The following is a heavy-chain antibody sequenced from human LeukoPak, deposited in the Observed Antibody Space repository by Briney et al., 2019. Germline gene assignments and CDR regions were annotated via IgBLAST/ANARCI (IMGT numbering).Heavy chain of an antibody. CDR1: GYTLTELS. Sequence: GAPVKVSCKVSGYTLTELSMHWVRQAPGKGLEWMGGFDPEDGETIYAQKFQGRVTMTEDTSTDTAYMELSSLRSEDTAVYYCATVQIVGATPGDYWGQGTLVTVSS. J-gene: IGHJ4*02. V-gene: IGHV1-24*01. CDR2: FDPEDGET. D-gene: IGHD1-26*01. CDR3: ATVQIVGATPGDY.